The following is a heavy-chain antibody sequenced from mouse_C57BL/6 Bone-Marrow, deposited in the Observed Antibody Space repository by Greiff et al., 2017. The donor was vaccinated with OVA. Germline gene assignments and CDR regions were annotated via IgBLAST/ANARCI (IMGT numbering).Heavy chain of an antibody. CDR2: IYPGSGNT. D-gene: IGHD1-1*01. J-gene: IGHJ2*01. CDR3: ARKGIYYYGSSYVYYFDY. CDR1: GYTFTDYY. Sequence: QVQLKESGAELVRPGASVKLSCKASGYTFTDYYINWVKQRPGQGLEWIARIYPGSGNTYYNEKFKGKATLTAEKSSSTAYMQLSSLTSEDSAVYFCARKGIYYYGSSYVYYFDYWGQGTTLTVSS. V-gene: IGHV1-76*01.